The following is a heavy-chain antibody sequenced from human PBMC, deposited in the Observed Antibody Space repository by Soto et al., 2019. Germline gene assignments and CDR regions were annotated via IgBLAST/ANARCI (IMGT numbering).Heavy chain of an antibody. CDR1: EVTIYSYT. J-gene: IGHJ4*01. D-gene: IGHD2-8*02. CDR2: ISGSGSSP. CDR3: AKARCTGNSCYVPDY. Sequence: RLYCAASEVTIYSYTMARVSKAPGKGLEWVSSISGSGSSPSYADSVQGRFIIYRDNSRTTLSLQMNSLRAEDTATYYCAKARCTGNSCYVPDYWGHGSLVTVSS. V-gene: IGHV3-23*01.